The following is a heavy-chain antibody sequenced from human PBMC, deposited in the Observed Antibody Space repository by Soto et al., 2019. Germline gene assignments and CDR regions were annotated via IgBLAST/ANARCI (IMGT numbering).Heavy chain of an antibody. Sequence: AETLALSCTVSVASINSDYWSWIGQSPGKGLEWIGYIYHMGGTDYNPSLKSRVTISIDKSKNQFSLNLRSVTAADTAVYFCARFTYKSGFNWFDPWGQGTKVTVSS. J-gene: IGHJ5*02. CDR3: ARFTYKSGFNWFDP. CDR2: IYHMGGT. V-gene: IGHV4-59*03. CDR1: VASINSDY. D-gene: IGHD5-12*01.